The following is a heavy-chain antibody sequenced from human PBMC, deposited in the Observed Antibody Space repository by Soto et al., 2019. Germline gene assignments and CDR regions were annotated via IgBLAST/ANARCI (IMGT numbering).Heavy chain of an antibody. CDR3: ARVSMVRGITYYYYYYGMDV. CDR2: IYHSGST. D-gene: IGHD3-10*01. V-gene: IGHV4-4*02. J-gene: IGHJ6*02. Sequence: SETLSLTCAVSGGSISSSNWWSWVRQPPGKGLEWIGEIYHSGSTNYNPSLKSRVTISVDKSKNQFSLKLSSVTAADTAVYSCARVSMVRGITYYYYYYGMDVWGRGTTVTVSS. CDR1: GGSISSSNW.